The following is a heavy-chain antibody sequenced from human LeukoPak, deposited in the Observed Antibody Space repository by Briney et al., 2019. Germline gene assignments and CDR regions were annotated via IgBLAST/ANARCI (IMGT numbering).Heavy chain of an antibody. Sequence: SQTLSLTCTVSGVSISSGGYYWSWIRQHPGKGLEWIGYIYYSGSTYYNPSLKSRVTISVDTSKNQFSLKLSSVTAADTAVYYCARWTTALGDYGDYWGQGTLVTVSS. CDR1: GVSISSGGYY. CDR3: ARWTTALGDYGDY. V-gene: IGHV4-31*03. D-gene: IGHD3/OR15-3a*01. J-gene: IGHJ4*02. CDR2: IYYSGST.